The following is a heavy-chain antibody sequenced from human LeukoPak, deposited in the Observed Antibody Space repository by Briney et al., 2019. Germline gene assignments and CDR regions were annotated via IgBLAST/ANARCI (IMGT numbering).Heavy chain of an antibody. Sequence: PSETLSLTCAVYGGSFSGYYWSWIRQPPGKGLEWIGEINHSGSTNYNPSLKSRVTISVDTSKNQFSLKLSSVTAADTAVYYCARATKKRWLQYYFDYWGQGTLVTVSS. D-gene: IGHD5-24*01. CDR3: ARATKKRWLQYYFDY. J-gene: IGHJ4*02. CDR2: INHSGST. V-gene: IGHV4-34*01. CDR1: GGSFSGYY.